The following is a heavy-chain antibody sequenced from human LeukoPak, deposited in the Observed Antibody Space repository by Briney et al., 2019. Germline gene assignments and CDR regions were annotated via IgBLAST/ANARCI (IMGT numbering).Heavy chain of an antibody. J-gene: IGHJ4*02. Sequence: SETLSLTCAVSGGSISSGGYSWSWIRQPPGKGLEWIGYIYHSGSTYYNPSLKSRVTISVDRSKNQFSLKLSSVTVADTAVYYCARGEDFWSGYYTFHYWGQGTLVTVSS. CDR3: ARGEDFWSGYYTFHY. D-gene: IGHD3-3*01. CDR2: IYHSGST. V-gene: IGHV4-30-2*01. CDR1: GGSISSGGYS.